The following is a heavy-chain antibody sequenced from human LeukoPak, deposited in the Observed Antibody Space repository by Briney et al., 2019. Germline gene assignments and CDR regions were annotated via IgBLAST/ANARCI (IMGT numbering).Heavy chain of an antibody. V-gene: IGHV3-74*01. CDR3: VREGYGPGNFPFDS. D-gene: IGHD3-10*01. CDR1: GFTFTSHW. CDR2: ITSHGTNK. Sequence: PGGSLRLSCAASGFTFTSHWMHWVRQAPGKGPVWVSRITSHGTNKTYADSVKGRFTVSRDNAKNTLFLQMNSLRAEDTAVYYCVREGYGPGNFPFDSWGQGTLVTVSS. J-gene: IGHJ4*02.